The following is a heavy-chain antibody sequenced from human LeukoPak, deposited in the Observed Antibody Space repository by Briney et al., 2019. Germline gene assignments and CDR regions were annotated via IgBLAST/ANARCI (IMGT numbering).Heavy chain of an antibody. V-gene: IGHV1-69*04. D-gene: IGHD3-22*01. J-gene: IGHJ4*02. CDR3: ARDDDRAREIDY. CDR1: RGTFSKYA. Sequence: SVRVSCKASRGTFSKYAISWVRHAPGQGLEWMGRIIPILNITHYAQKFQGRVTIAADKSTSTAYMELSSLRSEDTAVYYCARDDDRAREIDYWGQGTLVTVSS. CDR2: IIPILNIT.